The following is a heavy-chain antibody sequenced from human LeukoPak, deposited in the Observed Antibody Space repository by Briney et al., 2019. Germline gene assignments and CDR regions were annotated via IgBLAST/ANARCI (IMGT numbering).Heavy chain of an antibody. CDR3: ARVRCSSISCYIINWFDP. D-gene: IGHD2-2*02. J-gene: IGHJ5*02. CDR1: GGTFSSYA. CDR2: IIPILGIA. Sequence: ASVKVSCKASGGTFSSYAISWVRQAPGQGLEWMGRIIPILGIANYAQKFQGRVTITADKSTSTAYMELSSLRSEDTAVYYCARVRCSSISCYIINWFDPWGQGTLVTVSS. V-gene: IGHV1-69*04.